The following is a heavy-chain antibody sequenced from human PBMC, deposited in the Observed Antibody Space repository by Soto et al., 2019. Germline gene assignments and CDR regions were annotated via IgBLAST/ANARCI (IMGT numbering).Heavy chain of an antibody. CDR3: AKDSVHNLYRTSPLEDCFGP. CDR1: GFIFSSYA. CDR2: ISGTGVNT. V-gene: IGHV3-23*01. D-gene: IGHD6-6*01. J-gene: IGHJ5*02. Sequence: PGGSLRLSCEASGFIFSSYAITWVRQAPGKGLEWVSTISGTGVNTYYADSVKGRFTVSRDNSKNTVWLQMNSLRAADSSVYYCAKDSVHNLYRTSPLEDCFGPWGQGTLVTVSS.